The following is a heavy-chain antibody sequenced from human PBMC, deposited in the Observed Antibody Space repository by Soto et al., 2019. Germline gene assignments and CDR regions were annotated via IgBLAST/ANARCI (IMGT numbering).Heavy chain of an antibody. J-gene: IGHJ5*02. CDR2: ISGSGGST. V-gene: IGHV3-23*01. CDR1: GFTFRSYA. Sequence: GGSLRLSCAVSGFTFRSYAMSWVRQAPGKGLEWVSAISGSGGSTYYADAVKGRFTISRDNSKKTLYLQMNSLRAEDTAVYYCAIKEEQLVLTSWGQGTLVTVSS. D-gene: IGHD6-13*01. CDR3: AIKEEQLVLTS.